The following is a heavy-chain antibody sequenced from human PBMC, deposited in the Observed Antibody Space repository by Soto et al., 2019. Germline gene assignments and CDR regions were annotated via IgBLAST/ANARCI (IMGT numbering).Heavy chain of an antibody. CDR1: GFTLGNYW. J-gene: IGHJ4*02. CDR2: INDYGTTI. V-gene: IGHV3-74*01. CDR3: ARGGLDPFDY. Sequence: EVHLVESGGGLVQSGGSLRLSCAASGFTLGNYWMHWVRQAPGKGLVWVSRINDYGTTINYAESVEGRFIISRDDAKSEVYLQMNNLRAEDSAVYYCARGGLDPFDYWGQGALVTVSS. D-gene: IGHD1-1*01.